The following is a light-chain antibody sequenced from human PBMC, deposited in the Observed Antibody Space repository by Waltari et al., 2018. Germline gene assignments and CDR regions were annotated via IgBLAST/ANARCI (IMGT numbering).Light chain of an antibody. CDR1: QSISSY. J-gene: IGKJ1*01. CDR3: QQGHSTPRT. Sequence: DIQMTQSPSSLSAYVGDRVTITCRARQSISSYLYWYQQKPEKAPQLLIYAASSLQSGVPSRFSGRGSGTEFAITITSLQPEDFATYYCQQGHSTPRTFGQGTKVEIK. V-gene: IGKV1-39*01. CDR2: AAS.